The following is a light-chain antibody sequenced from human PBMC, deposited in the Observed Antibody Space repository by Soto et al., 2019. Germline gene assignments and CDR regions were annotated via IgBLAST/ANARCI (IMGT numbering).Light chain of an antibody. V-gene: IGKV1-5*03. CDR3: QQYNTDFYP. CDR1: QNIGIW. Sequence: DTQLTQSPSSLTASVGDGVTISCRASQNIGIWLAWYQQKPGKAPKLLIYKTSTLQEGVTSRFSGSGSGTEFTLTIDSLQPDDFATYYCQQYNTDFYPFGQGTILEIK. J-gene: IGKJ2*01. CDR2: KTS.